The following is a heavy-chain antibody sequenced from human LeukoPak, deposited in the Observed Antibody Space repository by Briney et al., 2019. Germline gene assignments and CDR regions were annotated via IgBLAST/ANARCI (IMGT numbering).Heavy chain of an antibody. CDR3: ARALNYYDSSGYDY. CDR2: INPNSGGT. V-gene: IGHV1-2*04. D-gene: IGHD3-22*01. Sequence: ASVKVSCKASGYTFTGYYMHWVRQAPGQGLEWMGWINPNSGGTNYAQKFQGWVTMTRDTSISRAYMELSRLRSDDTAVYYCARALNYYDSSGYDYWGQGTLVTVSS. CDR1: GYTFTGYY. J-gene: IGHJ4*02.